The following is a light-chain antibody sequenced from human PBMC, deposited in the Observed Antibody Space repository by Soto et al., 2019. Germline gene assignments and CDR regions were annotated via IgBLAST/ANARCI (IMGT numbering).Light chain of an antibody. CDR3: SSYAGSNNVV. J-gene: IGLJ2*01. CDR1: SSDVGGHNY. V-gene: IGLV2-8*01. CDR2: EVS. Sequence: QSALTQPPSASGSPGQSVTISCTVTSSDVGGHNYVSWYQQHPGKAPKLMIYEVSKRPSGVPDRFSGSKSGNTASLTVSGLQAEDEADYYCSSYAGSNNVVFGGGTKLTVL.